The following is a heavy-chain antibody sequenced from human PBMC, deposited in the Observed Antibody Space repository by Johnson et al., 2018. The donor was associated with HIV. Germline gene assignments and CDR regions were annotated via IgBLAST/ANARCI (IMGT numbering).Heavy chain of an antibody. Sequence: VQLVESGGGVVRPGGSLRLSCAASGFTFDDYDMSWVRQAPGKGLEWVSGINWSGDSTGFADSVKGRFTISRDNAKNTLYLQMNSLRAEDTAAYSCARGDRSTYYRRGAFDIWGQGTMVTVSS. J-gene: IGHJ3*02. CDR3: ARGDRSTYYRRGAFDI. CDR2: INWSGDST. CDR1: GFTFDDYD. D-gene: IGHD1-26*01. V-gene: IGHV3-20*04.